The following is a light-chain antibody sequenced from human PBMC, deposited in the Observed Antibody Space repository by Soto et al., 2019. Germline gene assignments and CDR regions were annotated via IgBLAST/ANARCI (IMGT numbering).Light chain of an antibody. CDR1: QRVSSN. CDR2: AAS. Sequence: EIVMTQSPATLSVSPGERATLSCRASQRVSSNLAWYQQKPGQAPRLLIFAASTRATGIPARFSGSGSGTEFTLTISSLQSEDFALYYCQQYNNWPPSRTFGQGTKLEIK. V-gene: IGKV3-15*01. CDR3: QQYNNWPPSRT. J-gene: IGKJ2*02.